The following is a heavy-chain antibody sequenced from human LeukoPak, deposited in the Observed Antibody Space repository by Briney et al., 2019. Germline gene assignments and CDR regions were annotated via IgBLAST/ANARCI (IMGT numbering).Heavy chain of an antibody. D-gene: IGHD3-3*01. Sequence: GGSLRLSCVASGFTFSTYVMGWVRQVPGKGLEWVSVVTESGGSAYYADSVKGRFAISRDNNKKTVFLQMNSLTAEDTAVYYCARGKYDFWGGSTFDYWGQGTLVTVSS. CDR1: GFTFSTYV. CDR3: ARGKYDFWGGSTFDY. CDR2: VTESGGSA. J-gene: IGHJ4*02. V-gene: IGHV3-23*01.